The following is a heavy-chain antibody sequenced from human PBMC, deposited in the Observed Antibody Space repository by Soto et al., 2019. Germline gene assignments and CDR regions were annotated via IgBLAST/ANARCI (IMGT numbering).Heavy chain of an antibody. D-gene: IGHD5-12*01. Sequence: LSLTCAASGGSISSSSWWSWVRQPPGKGLEWIGEIFHSGTTKYNPSLKSRVTISVDKSANRFSLKLNSVTAADTAVYYCARRDIVATIKGDYWGQGTLVTVSS. V-gene: IGHV4-4*02. CDR2: IFHSGTT. CDR3: ARRDIVATIKGDY. CDR1: GGSISSSSW. J-gene: IGHJ4*02.